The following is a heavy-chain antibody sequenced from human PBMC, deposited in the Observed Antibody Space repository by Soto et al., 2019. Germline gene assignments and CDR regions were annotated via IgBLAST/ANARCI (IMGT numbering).Heavy chain of an antibody. CDR3: ARRGFRYYYYGMDV. D-gene: IGHD3-10*01. V-gene: IGHV4-34*01. Sequence: LSETLSLTCAVYGGSFSGYYWSWIRQPPGKGLEWIGEINHSGSTNYNPSLKSRVTISVDTSKNQFSLKLSSVTAADTAAYYCARRGFRYYYYGMDVWGQGTTVTVSS. CDR1: GGSFSGYY. J-gene: IGHJ6*02. CDR2: INHSGST.